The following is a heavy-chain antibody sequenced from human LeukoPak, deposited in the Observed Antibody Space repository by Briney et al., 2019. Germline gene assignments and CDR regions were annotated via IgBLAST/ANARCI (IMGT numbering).Heavy chain of an antibody. D-gene: IGHD2-8*01. V-gene: IGHV3-11*01. CDR2: ISSSGSTI. J-gene: IGHJ4*02. CDR3: AKDPMVYPRHYFDY. Sequence: GGSLRLSCAASGFTFSDYYTSWIRQAPGKGLEWVSYISSSGSTIYYADSVKGRFTISRDNSKNTLYLQMNSLRAEDTAVYYCAKDPMVYPRHYFDYWGQGTLVTVSS. CDR1: GFTFSDYY.